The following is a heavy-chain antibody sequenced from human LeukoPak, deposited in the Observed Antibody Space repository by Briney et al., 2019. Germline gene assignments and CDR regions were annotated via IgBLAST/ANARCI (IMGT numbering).Heavy chain of an antibody. V-gene: IGHV1-18*01. Sequence: ASVKVSCKASGYTFTSYGISWVRQAPGQGLEWMGWISAYNGNTNYAQKLQGRVTMTTDTSTSTAYMELRSLRSEDTAVYYCARELLLWFGELLKGFDPWGQGTLVTVSS. CDR3: ARELLLWFGELLKGFDP. J-gene: IGHJ5*02. CDR2: ISAYNGNT. CDR1: GYTFTSYG. D-gene: IGHD3-10*01.